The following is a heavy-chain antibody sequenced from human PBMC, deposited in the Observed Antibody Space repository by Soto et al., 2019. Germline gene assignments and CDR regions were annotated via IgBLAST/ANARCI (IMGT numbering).Heavy chain of an antibody. Sequence: QVQLVQSGAEVKKPGASVKVSCKASGYTFTSYDINWVRQATGQGLEWMGWMNPNSGNTGYAQKFQGRVTMTRNTSIRTAYMELSSLRSEDTAVYYCARDRSEYYYGSGSYSYYYGMDVWGQGTTVTVSS. D-gene: IGHD3-10*01. CDR2: MNPNSGNT. CDR1: GYTFTSYD. CDR3: ARDRSEYYYGSGSYSYYYGMDV. J-gene: IGHJ6*02. V-gene: IGHV1-8*01.